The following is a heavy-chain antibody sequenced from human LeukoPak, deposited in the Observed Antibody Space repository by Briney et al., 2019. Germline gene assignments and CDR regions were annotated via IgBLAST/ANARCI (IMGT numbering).Heavy chain of an antibody. CDR1: GGSFSGYY. J-gene: IGHJ4*02. V-gene: IGHV4-34*01. CDR2: INHSGST. CDR3: ARQRGGLWFGAFDY. D-gene: IGHD3-10*01. Sequence: SETLSLTCAVYGGSFSGYYWSWIRQPPGKGLEWIGEINHSGSTNYNPSLKSRVTISVDTSENQFSLKLSSVTAADTAVYYCARQRGGLWFGAFDYWGQGTLVTVSS.